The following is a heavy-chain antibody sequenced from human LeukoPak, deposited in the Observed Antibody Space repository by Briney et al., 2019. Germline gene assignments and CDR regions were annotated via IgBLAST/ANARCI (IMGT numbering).Heavy chain of an antibody. J-gene: IGHJ4*02. CDR1: GFTFSSYW. CDR3: AKVAKYYYGSETYYFFEH. D-gene: IGHD3-10*01. V-gene: IGHV3-7*01. Sequence: GGSLRLSCVASGFTFSSYWMSWVRQAPGKGLEWVANIKLDGSEKYYVDSVKGRFTISRDNAKNSLYLQMNSLRVEDTAVYYCAKVAKYYYGSETYYFFEHWGQGTPVTASS. CDR2: IKLDGSEK.